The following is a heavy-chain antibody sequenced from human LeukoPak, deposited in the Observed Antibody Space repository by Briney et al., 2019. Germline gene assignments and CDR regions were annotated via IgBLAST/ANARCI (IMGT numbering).Heavy chain of an antibody. CDR2: INHSGST. CDR1: GGSFSGYY. Sequence: PSETLSLTCAVYGGSFSGYYWSWIRQPPGKGLEWIGEINHSGSTNYNPSLKSRVTISVATSKNQFSLKLSSVTAADTAVYYCAGFSTVTTFDYWGQGTLVTVSS. V-gene: IGHV4-34*01. CDR3: AGFSTVTTFDY. J-gene: IGHJ4*02. D-gene: IGHD4-17*01.